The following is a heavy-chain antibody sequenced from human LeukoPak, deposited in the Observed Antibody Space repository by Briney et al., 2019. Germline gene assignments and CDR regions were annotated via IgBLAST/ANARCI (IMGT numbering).Heavy chain of an antibody. D-gene: IGHD2-15*01. CDR2: IYHSGST. J-gene: IGHJ4*02. CDR3: ARRYCSGGSRYSTWYFDY. Sequence: PSETLSLTCAVSGGPISSSNWWSWVRQPPGKGLEWIGEIYHSGSTNYNPSLKSRVTISVDKSKNQFSLKLSSVTAADTAVYYCARRYCSGGSRYSTWYFDYWGQGTLVTVSS. V-gene: IGHV4-4*02. CDR1: GGPISSSNW.